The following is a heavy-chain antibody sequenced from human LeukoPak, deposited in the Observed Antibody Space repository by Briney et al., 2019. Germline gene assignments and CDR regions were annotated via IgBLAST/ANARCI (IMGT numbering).Heavy chain of an antibody. Sequence: PGGSLRLSCAAFGFTFEDYAMHWVRQAPGKGLEWVSVIYSGGSTYYADSVKGRFTISRDNSKNTLYLQMNSLRAEDTAVYYCAREYGSGSYLFDYWGQGTLVTVSS. CDR1: GFTFEDYA. V-gene: IGHV3-66*01. J-gene: IGHJ4*02. CDR3: AREYGSGSYLFDY. D-gene: IGHD3-10*01. CDR2: IYSGGST.